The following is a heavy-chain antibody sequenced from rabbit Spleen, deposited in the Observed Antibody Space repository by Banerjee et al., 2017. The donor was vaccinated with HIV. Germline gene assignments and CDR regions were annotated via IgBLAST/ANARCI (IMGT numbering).Heavy chain of an antibody. CDR1: GFSLSSGYD. D-gene: IGHD1-1*01. CDR2: IDSGRGLI. Sequence: QEQLVESGGGLVQPEGSLTLTCKASGFSLSSGYDMCWVRQAPGKGLEWIACIDSGRGLIYYASWAKGRFTISKTSSTTVTLQMTSLTGADTATYFCAREEGSSDGSAVYGMDLWGPGTLVTVS. J-gene: IGHJ6*01. CDR3: AREEGSSDGSAVYGMDL. V-gene: IGHV1S45*01.